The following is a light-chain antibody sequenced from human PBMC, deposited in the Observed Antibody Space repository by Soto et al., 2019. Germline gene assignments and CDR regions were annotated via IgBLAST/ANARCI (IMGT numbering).Light chain of an antibody. CDR1: SSKIGIDF. Sequence: QSLVTQPPSVSAAPGQGCTISCSGSSSKIGIDFVSLYQHLPGPAPKLLFYEDNKRPSWIPDRFSGSKSGTLATLVITGLQTGEEADYYCGAWEISRSGGVFGGGTQLTVL. V-gene: IGLV1-51*02. CDR3: GAWEISRSGGV. J-gene: IGLJ3*02. CDR2: EDN.